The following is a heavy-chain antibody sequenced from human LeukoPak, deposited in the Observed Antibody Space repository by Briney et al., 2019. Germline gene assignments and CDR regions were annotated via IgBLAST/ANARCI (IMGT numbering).Heavy chain of an antibody. D-gene: IGHD5-18*01. J-gene: IGHJ4*02. V-gene: IGHV4-39*01. Sequence: SETLSLTCTVSGGSISSSNYYWGWIRQPPGKGLGWIGIIFYSGNTYYNPSLKSRVTISVDTSKNQFSLRLSSVTAADTAVYYCARLGGYSYGSSYYFDYWGQGTLVTVSS. CDR3: ARLGGYSYGSSYYFDY. CDR2: IFYSGNT. CDR1: GGSISSSNYY.